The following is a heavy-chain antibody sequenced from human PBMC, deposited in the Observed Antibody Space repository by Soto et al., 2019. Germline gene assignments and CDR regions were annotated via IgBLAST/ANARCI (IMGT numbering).Heavy chain of an antibody. CDR3: ARDRTGGWFGELFPQMWFDP. CDR2: IYSGGST. D-gene: IGHD3-10*01. V-gene: IGHV3-66*01. CDR1: GFTVSSNY. Sequence: ESGGGLVQPGGSLRLSCAASGFTVSSNYMSWVRQAPGKGLEWVSVIYSGGSTYYADSVKGRFTISRDNSKNTLYLQMNSLRAEDTAVYYCARDRTGGWFGELFPQMWFDPWGQGTLVTVSS. J-gene: IGHJ5*02.